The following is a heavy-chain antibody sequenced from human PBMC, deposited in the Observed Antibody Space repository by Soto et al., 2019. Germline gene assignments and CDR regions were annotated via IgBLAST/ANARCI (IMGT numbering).Heavy chain of an antibody. V-gene: IGHV3-30*18. J-gene: IGHJ6*02. Sequence: QVQLVESGGGVVQPGRSLRLSCAASGFTFSSYGMHWVRQAPGKGLEWVAVISYDGSNKYYADSVKGRFTISRDNSKNTLYLQMNSLRAEDTAVYYCAKVSIAVADYGMDVWGQRTTVTVSS. CDR1: GFTFSSYG. D-gene: IGHD6-19*01. CDR2: ISYDGSNK. CDR3: AKVSIAVADYGMDV.